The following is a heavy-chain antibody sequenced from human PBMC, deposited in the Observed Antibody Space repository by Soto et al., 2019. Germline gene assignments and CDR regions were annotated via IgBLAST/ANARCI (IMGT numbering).Heavy chain of an antibody. CDR1: GGSIGNRNYY. CDR3: VRHGQAGGDRGLDV. D-gene: IGHD6-19*01. J-gene: IGHJ6*01. V-gene: IGHV4-39*01. CDR2: VDFTKNA. Sequence: QLQESGPGLLRPSETLSLTCVVSGGSIGNRNYYWGWVRQLPQQGLEWLGSVDFTKNAYYKSSLKSRVSFSMDVSKNQFFLTLTSVTATDSALYYCVRHGQAGGDRGLDVWGRGTSVSVS.